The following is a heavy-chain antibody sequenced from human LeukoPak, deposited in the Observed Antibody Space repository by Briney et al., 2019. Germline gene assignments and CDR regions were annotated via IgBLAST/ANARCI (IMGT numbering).Heavy chain of an antibody. J-gene: IGHJ4*02. CDR2: IHSGNSVT. D-gene: IGHD3-22*01. V-gene: IGHV5-51*01. CDR1: GYSFTTYW. CDR3: ARSPSYYDGTGYYYFDY. Sequence: GESLKISCKASGYSFTTYWIAWVRQMPGKGLDFMGIIHSGNSVTRYSPSFQGQVTISADKSIGSAFLQLSSLKASDTAMYYCARSPSYYDGTGYYYFDYWGQGTLVTVSS.